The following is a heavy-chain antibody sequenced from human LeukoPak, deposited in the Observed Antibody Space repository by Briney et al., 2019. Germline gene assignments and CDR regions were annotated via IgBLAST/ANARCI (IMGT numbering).Heavy chain of an antibody. CDR2: INTNTGNP. CDR3: ARDPPPYSSFDYFDY. V-gene: IGHV7-4-1*02. CDR1: GYTFTSYA. Sequence: ASVKVSCKAFGYTFTSYAMNWVRQAPGQGLEWMGWINTNTGNPTYAQGFTGRFVFSLDTSVSTAYLQISSLKAEDTAVYYCARDPPPYSSFDYFDYWGQGTLVTVSS. J-gene: IGHJ4*02. D-gene: IGHD6-6*01.